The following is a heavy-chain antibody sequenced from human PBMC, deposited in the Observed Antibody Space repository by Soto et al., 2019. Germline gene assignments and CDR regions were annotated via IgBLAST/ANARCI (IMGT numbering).Heavy chain of an antibody. V-gene: IGHV1-18*04. CDR3: AGDVFRDIVVVPGQFDP. Sequence: GSVKVSCKASGYTFTSYGISWVRQAPGQGLEWMGWISAYNGNTNYAQKLQGRVTMTTDTSTSTAYMELRSLRSDDTAVYYCAGDVFRDIVVVPGQFDPWGQGTLVTAPQ. CDR2: ISAYNGNT. J-gene: IGHJ5*02. CDR1: GYTFTSYG. D-gene: IGHD2-2*01.